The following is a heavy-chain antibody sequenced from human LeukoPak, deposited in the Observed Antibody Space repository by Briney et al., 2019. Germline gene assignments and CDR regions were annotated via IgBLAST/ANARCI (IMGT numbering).Heavy chain of an antibody. CDR3: ARPTPGGIAAAGTRGIKWFDP. J-gene: IGHJ5*02. CDR2: INHSGST. Sequence: SETLSLTCGDYGGSFSGYYWSWIRQPPGNGLEWFGEINHSGSTNYNPSLKSRVTISVDTSKNQFSLKLSSVTAADTAVYYCARPTPGGIAAAGTRGIKWFDPWGQGTLVTVSS. V-gene: IGHV4-34*01. CDR1: GGSFSGYY. D-gene: IGHD6-13*01.